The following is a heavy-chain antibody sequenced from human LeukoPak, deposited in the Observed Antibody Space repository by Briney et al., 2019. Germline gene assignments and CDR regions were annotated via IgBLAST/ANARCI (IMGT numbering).Heavy chain of an antibody. V-gene: IGHV1-2*02. J-gene: IGHJ5*02. CDR2: INPNSGST. Sequence: ASVKVSCKASGYTFTGYYMHWVRQAPGQGLEWMGWINPNSGSTNYAQKFQGRVTMTRDTSISTAYMELSRLRSDDTAVYYCARPPGYSYGNWFDPWGQGTLVTVSS. D-gene: IGHD5-18*01. CDR3: ARPPGYSYGNWFDP. CDR1: GYTFTGYY.